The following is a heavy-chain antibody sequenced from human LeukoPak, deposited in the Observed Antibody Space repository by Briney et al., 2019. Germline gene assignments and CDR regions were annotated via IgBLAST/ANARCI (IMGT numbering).Heavy chain of an antibody. J-gene: IGHJ4*02. CDR2: INERGTDS. CDR3: VRDETLWTLDW. Sequence: PGGSLRLSCTASGFTFSGHWIHWVRQPPGMGLVWVSRINERGTDSMYAESVKGRFTISRDNAKHTVYLQMNSLRAEDTAVYYCVRDETLWTLDWWGQGTLVSVSS. D-gene: IGHD1-1*01. V-gene: IGHV3-74*03. CDR1: GFTFSGHW.